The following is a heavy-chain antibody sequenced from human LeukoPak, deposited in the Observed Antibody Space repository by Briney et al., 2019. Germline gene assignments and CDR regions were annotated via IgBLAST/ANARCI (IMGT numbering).Heavy chain of an antibody. CDR2: ISSSGGST. D-gene: IGHD2-2*01. CDR1: GFTFSTYA. J-gene: IGHJ4*02. CDR3: AKDRRGCTSTSCYYRFDY. Sequence: PGGSLRLSCAASGFTFSTYAMSWVRQAPGKGLEWVSAISSSGGSTYYADSVKGRFTISRDNSKNTLYLQMNSLRAEDTAVYYCAKDRRGCTSTSCYYRFDYWGQGTLVTVSS. V-gene: IGHV3-23*01.